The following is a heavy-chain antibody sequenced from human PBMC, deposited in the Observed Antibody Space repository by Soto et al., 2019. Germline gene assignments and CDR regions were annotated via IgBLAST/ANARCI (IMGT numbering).Heavy chain of an antibody. CDR3: AKYGTDYGDYQNYYYYMDV. Sequence: GGSLRLSCAASGFTFSSYAMSWVRQAPGKGLEWVSAISGSGGSTYYADSVKGRFTISRDNSKNTLYLQMNSLRAEDTAVYYCAKYGTDYGDYQNYYYYMDVWGKGTTVTVSS. D-gene: IGHD4-17*01. V-gene: IGHV3-23*01. J-gene: IGHJ6*03. CDR1: GFTFSSYA. CDR2: ISGSGGST.